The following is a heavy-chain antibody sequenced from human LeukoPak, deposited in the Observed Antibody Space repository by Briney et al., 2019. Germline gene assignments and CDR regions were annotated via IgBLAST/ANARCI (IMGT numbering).Heavy chain of an antibody. CDR3: ASPSWPIARGYYYYYMDV. D-gene: IGHD6-6*01. J-gene: IGHJ6*03. CDR1: GGTFSSYA. Sequence: GSSVKVSCKASGGTFSSYAISWVRQAPGQGLEWMGRIIPIFGTANYAQKFQGRVTITTDESTSTAYMELSSLRSEDTAVYYCASPSWPIARGYYYYYMDVWGKGTTVTVSS. V-gene: IGHV1-69*05. CDR2: IIPIFGTA.